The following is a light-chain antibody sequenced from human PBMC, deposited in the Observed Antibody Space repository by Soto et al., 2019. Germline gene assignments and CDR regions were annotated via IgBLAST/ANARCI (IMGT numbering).Light chain of an antibody. CDR2: GAS. CDR3: QQYNNWPYT. Sequence: EVVMTQSPATLSVSPGERATLSCGASQRVSSNLAWYQQKPGQAPRLLIYGASTRATGLPARFSGSGSGTEFTLTISSLQSEDFAVYYCQQYNNWPYTFGQGTKLDIK. V-gene: IGKV3-15*01. J-gene: IGKJ2*01. CDR1: QRVSSN.